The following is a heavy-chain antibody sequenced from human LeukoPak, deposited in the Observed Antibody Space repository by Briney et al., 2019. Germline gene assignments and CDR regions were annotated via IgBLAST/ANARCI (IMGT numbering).Heavy chain of an antibody. D-gene: IGHD3-10*01. CDR3: ATPGITGSYFFDY. J-gene: IGHJ4*02. V-gene: IGHV4-34*01. CDR1: GGSFSGYY. Sequence: SETLSLTCAVYGGSFSGYYWSWIRQPPGKGLEWIGEINHSGSTNLNPSLKSRITISVVTFKKQFSLKLSSVTAAGTAVYYCATPGITGSYFFDYWGQGTLATVSS. CDR2: INHSGST.